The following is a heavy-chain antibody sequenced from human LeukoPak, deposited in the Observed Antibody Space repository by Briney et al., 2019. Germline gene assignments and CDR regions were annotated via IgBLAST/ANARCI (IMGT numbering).Heavy chain of an antibody. CDR3: AKGAYFAD. J-gene: IGHJ4*02. CDR2: VSDTGGDT. D-gene: IGHD2-21*01. Sequence: GGSLRLSCAASGVTFNKSPMTWVRQALGKGLEWVSTVSDTGGDTYHADSVKGRFTISRDNSMTRLYLQMNGLRAEDTAVYYCAKGAYFADWGQGTLVTVSS. CDR1: GVTFNKSP. V-gene: IGHV3-23*01.